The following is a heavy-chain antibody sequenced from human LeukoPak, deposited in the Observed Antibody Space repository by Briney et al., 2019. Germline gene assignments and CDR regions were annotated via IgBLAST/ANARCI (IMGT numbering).Heavy chain of an antibody. CDR2: MSSSDDGR. CDR3: AKAPVASCRGAFCYPFDY. V-gene: IGHV3-23*01. CDR1: GFSFSSYA. J-gene: IGHJ4*02. D-gene: IGHD2-15*01. Sequence: GGSLRLSCATSGFSFSSYAMSWVRQAPGKGLEWVSAMSSSDDGRYYAASVRGRFTISRDTSRSTLYLQMNSLRAEDAAVYYCAKAPVASCRGAFCYPFDYWGQGTLVTVSS.